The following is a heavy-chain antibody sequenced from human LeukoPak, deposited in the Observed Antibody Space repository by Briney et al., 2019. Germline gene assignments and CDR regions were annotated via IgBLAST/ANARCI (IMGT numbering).Heavy chain of an antibody. CDR3: ASQYCSSTSCQIFPRYYFDY. Sequence: GGSLRLSCAASGFTFSSYSMNWVRQAPGKGLEWVSYISSSSSTIYYADSVKGRFTISRDNAKNSLYLQMNSLRAEDTAVYYCASQYCSSTSCQIFPRYYFDYWGQGTLVTVSS. D-gene: IGHD2-2*01. V-gene: IGHV3-48*04. CDR1: GFTFSSYS. CDR2: ISSSSSTI. J-gene: IGHJ4*02.